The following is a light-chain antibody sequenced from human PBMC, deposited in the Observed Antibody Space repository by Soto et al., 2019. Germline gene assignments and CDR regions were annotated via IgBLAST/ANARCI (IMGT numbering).Light chain of an antibody. CDR1: RSDVGNYNY. CDR2: DVS. J-gene: IGLJ3*02. CDR3: CSYAGSYTLV. Sequence: QSALTQPRSVSGSPGQSVTISCTGTRSDVGNYNYVSWYQQHPGKAPKVMIYDVSKRPSGVPDRFSGSRSGNTASLTISGLQAEDEADYYCCSYAGSYTLVFGGGTKLTVL. V-gene: IGLV2-11*01.